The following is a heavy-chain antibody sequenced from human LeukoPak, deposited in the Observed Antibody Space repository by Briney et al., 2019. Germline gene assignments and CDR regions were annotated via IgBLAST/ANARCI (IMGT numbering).Heavy chain of an antibody. CDR3: ARDNPPDY. V-gene: IGHV3-7*03. CDR2: IKQDGSEK. Sequence: PGGSLRLSCVASGFTFSSSWMSWVRQAPGKRLEWVANIKQDGSEKSYVESVRGRFTISRDNAKNSLYLQLNSLRAEDTALYYCARDNPPDYWGQGTLVTVSS. CDR1: GFTFSSSW. J-gene: IGHJ4*02.